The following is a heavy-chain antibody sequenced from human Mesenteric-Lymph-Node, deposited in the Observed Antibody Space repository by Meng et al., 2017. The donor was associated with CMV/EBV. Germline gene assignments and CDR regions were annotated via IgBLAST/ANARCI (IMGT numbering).Heavy chain of an antibody. J-gene: IGHJ4*02. CDR2: SSDSRAT. D-gene: IGHD3-22*01. CDR3: ARNGYYSLEY. V-gene: IGHV4-4*02. Sequence: WKLVRQAPGRSVVCIGESSDSRATAYNPALVSRVTMSLDESKNHFSRKVTSVTAADTAIDYCARNGYYSLEYWRQGTLVTVSS.